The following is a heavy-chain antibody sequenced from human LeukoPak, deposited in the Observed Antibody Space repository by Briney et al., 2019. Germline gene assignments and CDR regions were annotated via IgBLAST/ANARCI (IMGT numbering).Heavy chain of an antibody. J-gene: IGHJ5*02. V-gene: IGHV6-1*01. CDR2: TYYKSKWYS. D-gene: IGHD2-15*01. CDR3: ARDPEGSGNWFDT. Sequence: PSQTLSLTCAISGDSVSSKTAWNWVRQSPLRGLEWLGRTYYKSKWYSEYVVSVKSRIIINPDTSKNQFSLQLNSVTAADTAMYYCARDPEGSGNWFDTWGQGILVTVSS. CDR1: GDSVSSKTA.